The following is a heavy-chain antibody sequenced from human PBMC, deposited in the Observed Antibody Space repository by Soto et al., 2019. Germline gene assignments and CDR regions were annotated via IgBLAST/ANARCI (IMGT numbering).Heavy chain of an antibody. D-gene: IGHD3-9*01. CDR1: GFIFNTYS. CDR2: ISPSGSYM. V-gene: IGHV3-21*01. J-gene: IGHJ4*02. CDR3: ATFGLVTFDC. Sequence: EMQLVESGGGLVKPGGSLRLSCAASGFIFNTYSMDWVRQAPGKGLEWVASISPSGSYMYYGDSLKGRFTVSRDNAKNSLYLQMDSLRADDTAIYYCATFGLVTFDCWGQGTLVTVSS.